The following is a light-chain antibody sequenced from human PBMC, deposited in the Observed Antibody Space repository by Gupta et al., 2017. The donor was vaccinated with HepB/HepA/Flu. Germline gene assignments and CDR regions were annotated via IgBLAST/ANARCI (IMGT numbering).Light chain of an antibody. V-gene: IGKV3-11*01. Sequence: EIVLTQSPATLSLSPGERATLSCRASQSVRSYLAWYQQKPGQAPRLLIYDASNRATGIPARFSGSGCGKDFTLTISSREQEDFAVYYCQQRSNWPPLTFGGGTKVEIK. J-gene: IGKJ4*01. CDR2: DAS. CDR1: QSVRSY. CDR3: QQRSNWPPLT.